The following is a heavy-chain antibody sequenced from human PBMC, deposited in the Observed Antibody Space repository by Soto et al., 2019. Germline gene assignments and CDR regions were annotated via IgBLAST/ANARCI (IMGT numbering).Heavy chain of an antibody. Sequence: QVQLQQWGAGLLRPSEALSLTCAVSGRSFSGYYWSWIRQPPGKGMEWIGETNHSGSTPYNPSLKSRVTISVDTSNNHFSLKLSSVTAADTAVYYCARSYVGNSGTFAFWGQGTLVTVSS. CDR3: ARSYVGNSGTFAF. D-gene: IGHD1-26*01. CDR1: GRSFSGYY. CDR2: TNHSGST. J-gene: IGHJ4*02. V-gene: IGHV4-34*01.